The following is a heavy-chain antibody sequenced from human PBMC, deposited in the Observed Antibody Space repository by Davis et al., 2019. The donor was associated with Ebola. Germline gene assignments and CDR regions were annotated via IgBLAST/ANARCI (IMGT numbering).Heavy chain of an antibody. CDR1: GDSISSSNW. Sequence: GSLRLSCAVSGDSISSSNWWSWVRQPPGKGLEWIGEISQSGSTNYNPSLKSRVTISVDTSKNQFSLRLNSVTAADTAVYYCAIQILGTTRVFDYWGRGTLVTVSS. CDR2: ISQSGST. V-gene: IGHV4-4*02. CDR3: AIQILGTTRVFDY. J-gene: IGHJ4*02. D-gene: IGHD1/OR15-1a*01.